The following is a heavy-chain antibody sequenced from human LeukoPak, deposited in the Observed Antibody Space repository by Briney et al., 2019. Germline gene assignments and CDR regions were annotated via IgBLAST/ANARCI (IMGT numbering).Heavy chain of an antibody. J-gene: IGHJ3*02. Sequence: GGSLRLSCAASEFTISRYWMHWVRQAPGKGLVWVSNINNDGSITTYADSVKGRFTISRDNVKNTLFLQMNSLGAEDTALYYCARGWNTTPRSGFDIWGLGTMVTISS. CDR2: INNDGSIT. CDR1: EFTISRYW. V-gene: IGHV3-74*01. D-gene: IGHD1/OR15-1a*01. CDR3: ARGWNTTPRSGFDI.